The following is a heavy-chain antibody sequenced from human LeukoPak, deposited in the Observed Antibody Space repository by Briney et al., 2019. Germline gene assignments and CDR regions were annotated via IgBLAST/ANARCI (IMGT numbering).Heavy chain of an antibody. CDR1: GYRFTNYW. CDR2: INPADGYT. D-gene: IGHD6-19*01. J-gene: IGHJ4*02. CDR3: ARPHDTGVGASGSGWSYFDF. Sequence: GESLKISCKGSGYRFTNYWIGWVRQMPGKGLEWMGIINPADGYTGYSPSFQGQVTISADTSTFTAYLQWSSLKASDTAIYYCARPHDTGVGASGSGWSYFDFWGQGTLITVSS. V-gene: IGHV5-51*01.